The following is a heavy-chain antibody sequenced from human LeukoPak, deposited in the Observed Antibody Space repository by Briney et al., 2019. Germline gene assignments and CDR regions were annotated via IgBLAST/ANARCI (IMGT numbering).Heavy chain of an antibody. D-gene: IGHD4-23*01. CDR2: ISYDGSNK. Sequence: PGRSLRLSCAASGFTFSSYAMHWVRQAPGKGLEWVAVISYDGSNKYYADSVKGRFTISRDNSKNTLYLQMNSLRAEDTAVYYCAKDSEALTTVDYYYYYMDVWGKGTTVTISS. V-gene: IGHV3-30*04. CDR1: GFTFSSYA. CDR3: AKDSEALTTVDYYYYYMDV. J-gene: IGHJ6*03.